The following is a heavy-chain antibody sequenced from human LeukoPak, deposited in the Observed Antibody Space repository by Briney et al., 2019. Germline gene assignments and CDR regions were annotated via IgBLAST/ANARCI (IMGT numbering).Heavy chain of an antibody. CDR2: INPNSGDT. Sequence: GASVKVSCTASGYAFTGYHIHWVRQAPGQGLEWMGRINPNSGDTNYAQKFQGRVTMTRDTSISTAYMELSRLRSDDTAVYYCARDYCSSTSCLFDYWGQGTPVTVSS. D-gene: IGHD2-2*01. J-gene: IGHJ4*02. CDR1: GYAFTGYH. V-gene: IGHV1-2*06. CDR3: ARDYCSSTSCLFDY.